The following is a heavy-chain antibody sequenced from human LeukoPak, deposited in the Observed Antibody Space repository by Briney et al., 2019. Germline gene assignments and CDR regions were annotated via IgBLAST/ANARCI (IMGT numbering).Heavy chain of an antibody. CDR2: ISGSGGST. V-gene: IGHV3-23*01. D-gene: IGHD3-10*01. J-gene: IGHJ4*02. CDR1: GFTFSSYA. Sequence: GGSLRLSCAASGFTFSSYAMSWVRQAPGKGLEWVSAISGSGGSTYCADSVKGRFTISRDNSKNTLYLQMNSLRAEDTAVYYCAKKGYGSGSYPLNFDYWGQGTLVTVSS. CDR3: AKKGYGSGSYPLNFDY.